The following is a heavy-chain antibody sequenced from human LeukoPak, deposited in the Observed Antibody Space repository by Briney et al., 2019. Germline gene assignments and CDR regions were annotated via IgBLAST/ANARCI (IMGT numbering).Heavy chain of an antibody. V-gene: IGHV4-34*01. CDR2: INHSGST. J-gene: IGHJ5*02. CDR1: GGSFSGYY. D-gene: IGHD4-17*01. Sequence: SETLSLTCAVYGGSFSGYYWSWIRQPPGKGLEWIGEINHSGSTNYNPSLKSRVTISVDTSKNQFSLKLSSVTAADTAVYYCARWVTTGYNWFDPWGQGTLVTVYS. CDR3: ARWVTTGYNWFDP.